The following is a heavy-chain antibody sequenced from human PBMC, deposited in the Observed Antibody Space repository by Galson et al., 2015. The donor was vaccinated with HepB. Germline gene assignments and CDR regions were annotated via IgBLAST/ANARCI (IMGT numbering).Heavy chain of an antibody. CDR1: GFTFSSYA. D-gene: IGHD6-13*01. Sequence: SLRLSCAASGFTFSSYAMHWVRQAPGKGLEWVAVISYDGSNKYYADSVKGRFTIPRDNSKNTLYLQMNSLRAEDTAVYYCARDTLTESIAAASIWGQGTMVTVSS. J-gene: IGHJ3*02. CDR2: ISYDGSNK. V-gene: IGHV3-30*04. CDR3: ARDTLTESIAAASI.